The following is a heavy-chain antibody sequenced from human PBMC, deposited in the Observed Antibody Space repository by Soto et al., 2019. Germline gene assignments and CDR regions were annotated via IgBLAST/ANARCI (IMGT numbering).Heavy chain of an antibody. D-gene: IGHD3-3*01. J-gene: IGHJ6*02. CDR3: AKPTYYDPPYYYYGMDV. V-gene: IGHV1-69*13. CDR1: GGTFSSYA. Sequence: SVKVSCKASGGTFSSYAISWVRQAPGQGFEWIVGIIPIFGTAIYAQKFQGRVTITADESTSTAYMELSSLRSEDTAVYYCAKPTYYDPPYYYYGMDVWGQGTTVTVSS. CDR2: IIPIFGTA.